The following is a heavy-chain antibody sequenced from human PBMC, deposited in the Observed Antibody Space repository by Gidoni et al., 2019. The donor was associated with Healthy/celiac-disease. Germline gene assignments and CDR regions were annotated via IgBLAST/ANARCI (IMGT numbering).Heavy chain of an antibody. D-gene: IGHD6-19*01. V-gene: IGHV3-66*04. CDR1: GVTGSSNY. J-gene: IGHJ3*02. CDR2: NYSGGST. CDR3: AIPRIALAGTLDAFDI. Sequence: EVQLVESGGGLVQRGVSLRLSCAACGVTGSSNYLSWVRQAPGKGLEWVSFNYSGGSTYYADAVKGRFTISRDNPKTTLYLQMNRLRSADTALYYSAIPRIALAGTLDAFDIRGQVTMVTVSS.